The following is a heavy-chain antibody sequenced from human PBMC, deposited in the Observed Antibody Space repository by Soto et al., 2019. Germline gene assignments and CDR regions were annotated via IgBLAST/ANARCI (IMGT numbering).Heavy chain of an antibody. CDR3: ASTFGGTRAYFDY. D-gene: IGHD3-16*01. CDR1: GFTFSSYG. J-gene: IGHJ4*02. Sequence: LRLSCAASGFTFSSYGMHWVRQAPGKGLEWVAVISYDGSDKYYADSVQGRFAISRDNSKSTLYLQLNSLRTEDTAVYYCASTFGGTRAYFDYWSQGTLVTVSS. CDR2: ISYDGSDK. V-gene: IGHV3-30*03.